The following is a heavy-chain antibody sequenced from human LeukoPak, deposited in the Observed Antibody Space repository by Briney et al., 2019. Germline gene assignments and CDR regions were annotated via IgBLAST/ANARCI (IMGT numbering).Heavy chain of an antibody. CDR3: ARARIAVAGTNAFDI. Sequence: GASVKVSCKASGYTFTGYYMHWVRQARGQGLEWMGWINPNSGGTNYAQKFQGRVTMTRDTSISTAYMELSRLRSDDTAVYYCARARIAVAGTNAFDIWGQGTMVTVSS. J-gene: IGHJ3*02. CDR2: INPNSGGT. V-gene: IGHV1-2*02. D-gene: IGHD6-19*01. CDR1: GYTFTGYY.